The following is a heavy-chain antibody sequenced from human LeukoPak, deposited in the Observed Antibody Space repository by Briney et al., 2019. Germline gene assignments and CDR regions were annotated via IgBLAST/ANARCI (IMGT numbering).Heavy chain of an antibody. CDR3: ASDVEMATIKGRYYYYGMDV. CDR2: IIPILGIA. Sequence: ASVKVSCKASGYTFTSYGISWVRQAPGQGLEWMGRIIPILGIANYAQKFQGRVTITADKSTSTAYMELSSLRSEDTAVYYCASDVEMATIKGRYYYYGMDVWGQGTTVTVSS. J-gene: IGHJ6*02. V-gene: IGHV1-69*04. CDR1: GYTFTSYG. D-gene: IGHD5-24*01.